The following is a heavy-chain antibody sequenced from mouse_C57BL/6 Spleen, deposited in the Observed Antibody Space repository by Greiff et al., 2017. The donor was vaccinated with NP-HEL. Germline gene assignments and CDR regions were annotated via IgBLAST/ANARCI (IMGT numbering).Heavy chain of an antibody. V-gene: IGHV1-39*01. CDR2: INPNYGTT. CDR1: GYSFTDYN. J-gene: IGHJ4*01. Sequence: VQLQQSGPELVKPGASVKISCKASGYSFTDYNMNWVKQSNGKSLEWIGVINPNYGTTSYNQKFKGKATLTVDQSSSTAYMQLNSLTSEDSAVDYCARWGLNYGSSPGYAMDDWGQGTSVTVSS. CDR3: ARWGLNYGSSPGYAMDD. D-gene: IGHD1-1*01.